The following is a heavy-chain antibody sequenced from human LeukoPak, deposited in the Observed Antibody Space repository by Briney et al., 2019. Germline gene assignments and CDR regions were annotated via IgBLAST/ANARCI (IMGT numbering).Heavy chain of an antibody. V-gene: IGHV5-51*01. CDR2: INPGDSDT. CDR3: ARLAGSSWSDFDY. Sequence: PGESLQISCKGSGYRFTNYWIGWGGRMPGKGLEWMGIINPGDSDTRYSPSFQGQVTISADKPISTAYLQWSSLKASDTAMYYCARLAGSSWSDFDYWGQGTLVTVSS. J-gene: IGHJ4*02. CDR1: GYRFTNYW. D-gene: IGHD6-13*01.